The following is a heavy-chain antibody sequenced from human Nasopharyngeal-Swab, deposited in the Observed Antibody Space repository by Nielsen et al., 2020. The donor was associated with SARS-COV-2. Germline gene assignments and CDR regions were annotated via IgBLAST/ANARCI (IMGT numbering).Heavy chain of an antibody. V-gene: IGHV1-46*01. CDR1: GYTFTSYY. J-gene: IGHJ6*02. Sequence: ASVKVSCKASGYTFTSYYMHWVRQAPGQGLEWMGIINPSGGSTSYAQKFQGRVTMTEDTSTDTAYMELSSLRSEDTAVYYCATGLSVRGVIGAYYYYYGMDVWGQGTTVTVSS. CDR2: INPSGGST. D-gene: IGHD3-10*01. CDR3: ATGLSVRGVIGAYYYYYGMDV.